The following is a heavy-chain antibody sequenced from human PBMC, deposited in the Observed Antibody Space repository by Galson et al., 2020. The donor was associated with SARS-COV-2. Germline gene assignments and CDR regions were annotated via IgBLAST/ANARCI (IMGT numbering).Heavy chain of an antibody. CDR3: ARGMSFGFVAALDY. V-gene: IGHV3-74*01. D-gene: IGHD6-6*01. CDR1: GFTFRSYW. CDR2: INSDGSST. J-gene: IGHJ4*02. Sequence: GGSLRLSCAASGFTFRSYWMHWVRQAPGKGLVWVSRINSDGSSTSYADSAKGRFTISRDNAKNTLYLQMNSLRAEDTAVYYCARGMSFGFVAALDYWGQGTLVTVSS.